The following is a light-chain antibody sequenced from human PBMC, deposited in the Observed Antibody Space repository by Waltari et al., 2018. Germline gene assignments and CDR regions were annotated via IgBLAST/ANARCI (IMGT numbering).Light chain of an antibody. CDR3: QQYYSNQNT. V-gene: IGKV3-15*01. CDR2: GAS. CDR1: QSVRNN. J-gene: IGKJ2*01. Sequence: EIVMTQSPATLSVSPGERATLSCRASQSVRNNLVWYQQKPGQAPRLLIYGASTRVTGIPARFSGSGSGTEFTLTISSLQAEDVAVYYCQQYYSNQNTFGQGTKLEIK.